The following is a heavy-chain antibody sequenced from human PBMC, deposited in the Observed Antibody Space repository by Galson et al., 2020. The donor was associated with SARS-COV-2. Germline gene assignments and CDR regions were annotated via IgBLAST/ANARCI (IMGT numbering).Heavy chain of an antibody. CDR1: GFTFSSYW. J-gene: IGHJ6*02. CDR3: ARDGPSIAAAGTVAWYDYYGMEV. D-gene: IGHD6-13*01. Sequence: GGSLRLSCAASGFTFSSYWMSWVRQAPGKGLERVANIKQDGSEKSYVDSLKGRFTTSRDNAKNSLYLQMNSLRAEDTAVYYCARDGPSIAAAGTVAWYDYYGMEVWGQGTTVTVSS. CDR2: IKQDGSEK. V-gene: IGHV3-7*01.